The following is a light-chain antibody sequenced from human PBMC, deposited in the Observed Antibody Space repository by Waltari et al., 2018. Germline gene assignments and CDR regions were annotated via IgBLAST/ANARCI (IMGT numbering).Light chain of an antibody. CDR2: EVS. Sequence: QSALTQPPSASGSPGQSVTISCTGTSSDVGGYNYVSWYQQHPGKAPKSMIYEVSKRPSGVPDRFSGSKSGNTASLTVSGLQAEDEADYYCSSYAGSNNLGVFGTGTKVTVL. J-gene: IGLJ1*01. CDR1: SSDVGGYNY. V-gene: IGLV2-8*01. CDR3: SSYAGSNNLGV.